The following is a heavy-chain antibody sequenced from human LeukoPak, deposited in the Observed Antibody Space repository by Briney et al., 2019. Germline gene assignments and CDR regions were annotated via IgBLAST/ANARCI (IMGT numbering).Heavy chain of an antibody. CDR2: INPSGGST. D-gene: IGHD2-15*01. J-gene: IGHJ3*02. CDR1: GYTFTSYY. Sequence: ASVKVSCKAPGYTFTSYYMHWVRQAPGQGLEWMGIINPSGGSTSYAQKFQGRVTMTRDTSTSTVYMELSSLRSEDTAVYYCARPGSGDDAFDIWGQGTMVTVSS. CDR3: ARPGSGDDAFDI. V-gene: IGHV1-46*01.